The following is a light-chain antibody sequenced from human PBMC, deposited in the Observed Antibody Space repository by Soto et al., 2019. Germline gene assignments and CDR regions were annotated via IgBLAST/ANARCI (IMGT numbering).Light chain of an antibody. V-gene: IGKV1-39*01. CDR2: AAS. J-gene: IGKJ1*01. Sequence: DIQMTQSPSSLSASVGDRVTITCRASQTISSYLNWYQQKPGKAPKLLMYAASSLQSGVPSRFSGSGSGTDFTLTINILQPEDFATYYCQQSYSNPWTFGQGTKVEIK. CDR1: QTISSY. CDR3: QQSYSNPWT.